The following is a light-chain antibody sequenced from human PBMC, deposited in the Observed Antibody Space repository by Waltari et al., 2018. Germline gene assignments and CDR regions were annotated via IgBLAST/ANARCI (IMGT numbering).Light chain of an antibody. Sequence: EIVMTQSPATLSVSPGERATLSCRASQSVSSNLAWYQQKPGQAPRLIIYGASTRATGIPARFSGSGSGTEFTLTISSLQSEDFAVYYCQQYNNWPPGWTFGQGTKVEIK. CDR1: QSVSSN. CDR2: GAS. J-gene: IGKJ1*01. V-gene: IGKV3-15*01. CDR3: QQYNNWPPGWT.